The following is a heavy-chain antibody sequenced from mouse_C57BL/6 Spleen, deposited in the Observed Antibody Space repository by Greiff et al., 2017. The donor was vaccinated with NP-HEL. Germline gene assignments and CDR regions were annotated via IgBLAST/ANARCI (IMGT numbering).Heavy chain of an antibody. J-gene: IGHJ2*01. Sequence: EVKVEESGGGLVKPGGSLKLSCAASGFTFSSYTMSWVRQTPEKRLEWVATISGGGGNTYYPDSVKGRFPISRDNAKNTLYLQMIRLRSEDTALYDCARGITTVVDYFDYWGQGTTLTVSS. CDR1: GFTFSSYT. CDR3: ARGITTVVDYFDY. D-gene: IGHD1-1*01. V-gene: IGHV5-9*01. CDR2: ISGGGGNT.